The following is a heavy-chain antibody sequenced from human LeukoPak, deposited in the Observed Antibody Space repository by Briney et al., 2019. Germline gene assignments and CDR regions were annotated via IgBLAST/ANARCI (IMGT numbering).Heavy chain of an antibody. Sequence: SETLSLTCAVYGGSFSGYYWSWIRQPPEKGLEWIGEINHSGSTNYNPSLKSRVTISVDTSKNQFSLKLSSVTAADTAVYYCARRPYSITGSNWFDPWGQGTLVTVSS. CDR3: ARRPYSITGSNWFDP. D-gene: IGHD4-11*01. CDR2: INHSGST. J-gene: IGHJ5*02. V-gene: IGHV4-34*01. CDR1: GGSFSGYY.